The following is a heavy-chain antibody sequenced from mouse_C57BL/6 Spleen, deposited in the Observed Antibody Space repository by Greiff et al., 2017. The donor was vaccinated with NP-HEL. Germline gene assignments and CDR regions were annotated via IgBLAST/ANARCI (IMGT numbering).Heavy chain of an antibody. D-gene: IGHD1-1*01. CDR3: STSPRYYGSSYWYFDV. Sequence: EVQLQQSGAELVRPGASVKLSCTASGFNIKDDYMHWVKQRPEQGLEWIGWIDPENGDTEYASKFQGKATITADTSSNTAYLQLSSLTSEDSAVYDCSTSPRYYGSSYWYFDVWGTGTTVTVSS. J-gene: IGHJ1*03. CDR1: GFNIKDDY. CDR2: IDPENGDT. V-gene: IGHV14-4*01.